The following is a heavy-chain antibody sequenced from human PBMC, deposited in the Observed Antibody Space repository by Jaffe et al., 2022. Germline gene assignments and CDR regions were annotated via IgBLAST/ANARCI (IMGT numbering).Heavy chain of an antibody. CDR3: AVTYYDILTGWE. V-gene: IGHV3-30*02. J-gene: IGHJ4*02. D-gene: IGHD3-9*01. Sequence: QVQLVESGGGVVQPGGSLRLSCAASGFTFSSYGMHWVRQAPGKGLEWVAFIRYDGSNKYYADSVKGRFTISRDNSKNTLYLQMNSLRAEDTAVYYCAVTYYDILTGWEWGQGTLVTVSS. CDR1: GFTFSSYG. CDR2: IRYDGSNK.